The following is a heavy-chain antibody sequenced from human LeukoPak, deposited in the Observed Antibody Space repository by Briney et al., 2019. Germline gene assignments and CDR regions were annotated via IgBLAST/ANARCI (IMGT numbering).Heavy chain of an antibody. D-gene: IGHD6-13*01. CDR3: ARDIAAAVGGFDY. CDR1: GFTFSSIL. V-gene: IGHV3-7*01. J-gene: IGHJ4*02. Sequence: GSPNTSLASPGFTFSSILYRGGPRHPAKGGEGGVDIKQDGSDKYYVDSVKGRFTISRDNAKNSLYLQMNSLRAEDTAVYYCARDIAAAVGGFDYWGQGTLVTVSS. CDR2: IKQDGSDK.